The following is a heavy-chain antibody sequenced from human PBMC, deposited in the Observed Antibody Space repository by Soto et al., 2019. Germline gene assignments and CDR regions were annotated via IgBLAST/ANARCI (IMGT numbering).Heavy chain of an antibody. CDR1: GYTFTGYY. D-gene: IGHD2-21*01. Sequence: GASVKVPCKASGYTFTGYYIHWVRQAPGQGLEWMGWTSPSSLATNYAQRFHDKVTMSRDRATRTAYTEVERLGCGGTAVYYCAREDAERATRFLDYWGPGTVLTVST. V-gene: IGHV1-2*02. J-gene: IGHJ4*02. CDR3: AREDAERATRFLDY. CDR2: TSPSSLAT.